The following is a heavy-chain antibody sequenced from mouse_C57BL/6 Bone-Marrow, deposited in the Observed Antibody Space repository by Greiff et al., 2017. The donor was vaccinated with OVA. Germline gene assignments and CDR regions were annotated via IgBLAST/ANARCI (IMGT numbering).Heavy chain of an antibody. Sequence: QVQLQQSGAELVRPGASVTLSCKASGYTFTDYEMHWVKQTPVHGLEWIGAIDPETGGTAYNQKFKGKAILTADKSSSTAYMELRSLTSEDSAVYYCTRFDGYPYYVDYWGQGTTLTVSS. CDR3: TRFDGYPYYVDY. CDR2: IDPETGGT. CDR1: GYTFTDYE. V-gene: IGHV1-15*01. J-gene: IGHJ2*01. D-gene: IGHD2-3*01.